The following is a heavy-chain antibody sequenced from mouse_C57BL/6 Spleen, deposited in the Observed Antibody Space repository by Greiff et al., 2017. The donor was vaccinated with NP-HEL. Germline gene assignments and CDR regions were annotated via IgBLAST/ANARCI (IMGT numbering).Heavy chain of an antibody. Sequence: QVQLQQSGAELVKPGASVKMSCKASGYAFTSYWITWVKQRPGQGLEWIGDIYPGSGSTNYNEKFKSKATLTVDTSSSTAYMQLSSLTSEDSAVYYCARTPFTTVVATKAYWGQGTLVTVSA. V-gene: IGHV1-55*01. CDR1: GYAFTSYW. D-gene: IGHD1-1*01. J-gene: IGHJ3*01. CDR3: ARTPFTTVVATKAY. CDR2: IYPGSGST.